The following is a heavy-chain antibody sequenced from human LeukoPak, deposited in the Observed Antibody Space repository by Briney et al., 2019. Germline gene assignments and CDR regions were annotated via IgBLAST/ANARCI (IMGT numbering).Heavy chain of an antibody. CDR2: ITRSSNYI. Sequence: GGSVRLSCAASGFTFSSYSMNWVRQAPGRGLEWVSSITRSSNYIYYADLVKGRFTISRDNAKNSLYLQMNSLRAEDTAVYYCARARYDSSGYYPILDYWGQGTLVTVSS. V-gene: IGHV3-21*01. CDR1: GFTFSSYS. D-gene: IGHD3-22*01. J-gene: IGHJ4*02. CDR3: ARARYDSSGYYPILDY.